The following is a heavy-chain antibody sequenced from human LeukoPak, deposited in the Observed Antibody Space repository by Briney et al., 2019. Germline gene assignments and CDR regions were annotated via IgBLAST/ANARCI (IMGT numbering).Heavy chain of an antibody. CDR2: ISWNSGSI. V-gene: IGHV3-9*01. J-gene: IGHJ6*02. Sequence: PGGSLRLSCAASGFTFDDYAMHWVRQAPGKGLEWVSGISWNSGSIGYADSVRGRFTISGDNAKNSLYLQMNSLRAEDTALYYCAKDYYDSSGYYYGYYYYGMDVWGQGTTVTVSS. CDR1: GFTFDDYA. D-gene: IGHD3-22*01. CDR3: AKDYYDSSGYYYGYYYYGMDV.